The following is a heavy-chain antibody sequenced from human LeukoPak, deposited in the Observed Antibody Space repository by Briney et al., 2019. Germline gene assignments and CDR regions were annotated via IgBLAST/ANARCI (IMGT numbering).Heavy chain of an antibody. V-gene: IGHV3-53*01. CDR1: GFTFDDYG. CDR2: IYSGGST. CDR3: AREGPDSSYDY. J-gene: IGHJ4*02. D-gene: IGHD6-6*01. Sequence: GGSLRLSCAASGFTFDDYGMSWVRQAPGKGLEWVSVIYSGGSTYYADSVKGRFTISRDNSKNTLYLQMNSLRAEDTAVYYCAREGPDSSYDYWGQGTLVTVSS.